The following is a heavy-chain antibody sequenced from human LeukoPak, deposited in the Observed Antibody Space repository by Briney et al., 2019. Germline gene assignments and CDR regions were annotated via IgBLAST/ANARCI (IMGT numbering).Heavy chain of an antibody. J-gene: IGHJ4*02. CDR1: GFTVSSNY. Sequence: PGGSLRLSCAASGFTVSSNYMSWVRQAPGKGLEWVSVIYGGGSTYYADSVKGRFTISRDNSKNTLYLQMNSLRAEDTAVYYCARDPNRSGSYFTAYFDYWGQGTLVTVSS. D-gene: IGHD1-26*01. CDR3: ARDPNRSGSYFTAYFDY. CDR2: IYGGGST. V-gene: IGHV3-53*05.